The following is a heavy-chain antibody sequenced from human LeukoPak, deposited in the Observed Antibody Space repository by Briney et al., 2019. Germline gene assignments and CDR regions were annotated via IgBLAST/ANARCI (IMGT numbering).Heavy chain of an antibody. CDR2: MYSGGST. Sequence: PGGSLRLSCAASGFTVSSKYMSWVRQAPGKGLDWVSVMYSGGSTYYADSVEGRFTIPRDNSKNTVYLQMNSLRAEDTAVYYCASVTMVRGPHFDYWGQGTLVTVSS. CDR3: ASVTMVRGPHFDY. J-gene: IGHJ4*02. CDR1: GFTVSSKY. D-gene: IGHD3-10*01. V-gene: IGHV3-53*01.